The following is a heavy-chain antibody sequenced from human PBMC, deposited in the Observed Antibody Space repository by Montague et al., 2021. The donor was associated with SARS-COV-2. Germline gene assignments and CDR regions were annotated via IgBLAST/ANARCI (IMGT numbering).Heavy chain of an antibody. J-gene: IGHJ4*02. V-gene: IGHV3-23*01. CDR1: GFTFSTYV. D-gene: IGHD3-10*01. Sequence: SLRLSCAASGFTFSTYVMSWVRQAQGGGLEWVAGITSYGGGTYYAGSVRGRFTISRDNSNKTLFLQMNSLRVDDTAVYYCARGGYLQSIDYWGPGILVTVS. CDR2: ITSYGGGT. CDR3: ARGGYLQSIDY.